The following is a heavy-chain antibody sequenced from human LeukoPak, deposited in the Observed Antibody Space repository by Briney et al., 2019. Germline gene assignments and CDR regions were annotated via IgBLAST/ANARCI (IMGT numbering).Heavy chain of an antibody. D-gene: IGHD6-13*01. CDR1: GFTFSSYG. J-gene: IGHJ4*02. CDR3: ARDQVAAAGTVDY. CDR2: ISSSSSYI. V-gene: IGHV3-21*01. Sequence: PGRSLRLSCAASGFTFSSYGMHWVRQAPGKGLEWVSSISSSSSYIYYADSVKGRFTISRDNAKNSLYLQMNSLRAEDTAVYYCARDQVAAAGTVDYWGQGTLVTVSS.